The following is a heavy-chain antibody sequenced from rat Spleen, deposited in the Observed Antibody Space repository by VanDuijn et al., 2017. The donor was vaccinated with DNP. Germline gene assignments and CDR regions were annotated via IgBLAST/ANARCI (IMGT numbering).Heavy chain of an antibody. CDR3: TQGNNYAMDA. V-gene: IGHV5-20*01. CDR1: GFTFSDYY. J-gene: IGHJ4*01. CDR2: ITSNGGNT. Sequence: EVQLVESGGGLVQPGRSLKLSCAASGFTFSDYYMAWVRQVPGKGLEWLASITSNGGNTYYLDSVKGRFTISRDNAKDTLYLQMDSLRSEDTATYYCTQGNNYAMDAWGQGTSVTVSS.